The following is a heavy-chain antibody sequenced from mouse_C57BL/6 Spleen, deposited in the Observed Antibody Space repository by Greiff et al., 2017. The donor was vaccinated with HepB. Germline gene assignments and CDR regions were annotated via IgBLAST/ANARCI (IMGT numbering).Heavy chain of an antibody. J-gene: IGHJ3*01. Sequence: VKLMESGAELARPGASVKLSCKASGYTFTSYGISWVKQRTGQGLEWIGEIYPRSGNTYYNEKFKGKATLTADKSSSTAYMELRSLTSEDSAVYFCARGSTVVATPQTWFAYWGQGTLVTVSA. D-gene: IGHD1-1*01. CDR1: GYTFTSYG. CDR2: IYPRSGNT. CDR3: ARGSTVVATPQTWFAY. V-gene: IGHV1-81*01.